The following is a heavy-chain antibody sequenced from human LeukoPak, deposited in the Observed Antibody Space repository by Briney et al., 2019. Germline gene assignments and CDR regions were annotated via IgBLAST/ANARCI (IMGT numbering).Heavy chain of an antibody. CDR1: GDSISSYY. V-gene: IGHV4-4*07. Sequence: SETVSLTCTVSGDSISSYYWSWIRQPAGKGLEWIGRIHPSGSTNYNPSLKSRVTLSVDTSKNQFSLKLSSVTAADTAVYYCARHEGYCSSTSCYLGPFDYWGQGTLVTVSS. CDR2: IHPSGST. CDR3: ARHEGYCSSTSCYLGPFDY. D-gene: IGHD2-2*01. J-gene: IGHJ4*02.